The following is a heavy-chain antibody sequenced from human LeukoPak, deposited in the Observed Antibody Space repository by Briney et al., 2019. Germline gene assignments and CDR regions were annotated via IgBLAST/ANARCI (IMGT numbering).Heavy chain of an antibody. V-gene: IGHV1-46*01. CDR3: ARGGLPGDGYNSLDY. D-gene: IGHD5-24*01. J-gene: IGHJ4*02. Sequence: ASVKVSYKASGYTFTSYYMHWVRQAPGQGLEWMGIINPSGGSTGYAQKFQGRVTMTRDMSTSTVYMELSSLRSEDTAVYYCARGGLPGDGYNSLDYWGQGTLVTVSS. CDR1: GYTFTSYY. CDR2: INPSGGST.